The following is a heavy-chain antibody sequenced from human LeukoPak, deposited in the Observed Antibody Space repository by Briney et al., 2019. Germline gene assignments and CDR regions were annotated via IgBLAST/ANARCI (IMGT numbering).Heavy chain of an antibody. CDR3: ARDRGITMIVVGLFDY. D-gene: IGHD3-22*01. J-gene: IGHJ4*02. V-gene: IGHV1-18*01. Sequence: ASVKVSCTASGYTFTNYGISWVRQAPGQGLEWMGCISAYNGNTNYAQKLQGRVTMTTDTSTSTAYMELRSLRSDDTAVYYCARDRGITMIVVGLFDYWGQGTLVTVSS. CDR1: GYTFTNYG. CDR2: ISAYNGNT.